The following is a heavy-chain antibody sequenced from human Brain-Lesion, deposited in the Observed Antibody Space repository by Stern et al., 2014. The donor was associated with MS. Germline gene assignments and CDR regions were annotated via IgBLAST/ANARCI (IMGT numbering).Heavy chain of an antibody. CDR1: GNTFTNRY. J-gene: IGHJ4*02. Sequence: VQLGESGAEVKKPGSSVKVSCQASGNTFTNRYLHWVRQAPGQALEWMGWITPFTGNTNYAQNFQDRVTITMDRSMSTAYMDLSSLRSDDTAIYFCAEGGSYGFVYWGQGTLVTVSS. D-gene: IGHD4-17*01. CDR3: AEGGSYGFVY. V-gene: IGHV1-45*02. CDR2: ITPFTGNT.